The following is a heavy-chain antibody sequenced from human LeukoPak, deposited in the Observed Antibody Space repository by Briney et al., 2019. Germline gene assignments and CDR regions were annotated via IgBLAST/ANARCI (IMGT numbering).Heavy chain of an antibody. CDR1: GFTFSSYG. V-gene: IGHV3-30*18. Sequence: PGRSLRLSCAASGFTFSSYGMHWVRQAPGRGLEWVTVISYDGSNKYYADSVKGRFTISRDNSTNTLYLQMNSLRAEDTAVYYCAKDLERHIVVVTASAVDYWGQGTLVTVSS. CDR3: AKDLERHIVVVTASAVDY. J-gene: IGHJ4*02. CDR2: ISYDGSNK. D-gene: IGHD2-21*02.